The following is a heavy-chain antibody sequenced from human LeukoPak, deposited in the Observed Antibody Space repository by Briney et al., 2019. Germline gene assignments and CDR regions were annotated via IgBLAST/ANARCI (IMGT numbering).Heavy chain of an antibody. V-gene: IGHV3-48*04. CDR1: GFTFSSYS. CDR3: AKDTIAAAGTRGMDV. CDR2: ISSSSSTI. D-gene: IGHD6-13*01. Sequence: GGSLRLSCAASGFTFSSYSMNWVRQAPGKGLEWVSYISSSSSTIYYADSVKGRFTISRDNAKNSLYLQMNSLRAEDTALYYCAKDTIAAAGTRGMDVWGQGTTVTVSS. J-gene: IGHJ6*02.